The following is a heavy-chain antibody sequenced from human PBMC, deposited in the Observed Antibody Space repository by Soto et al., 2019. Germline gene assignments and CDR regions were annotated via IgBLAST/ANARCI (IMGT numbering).Heavy chain of an antibody. CDR1: GFTFSSYS. V-gene: IGHV3-21*01. CDR2: ISSSSSYI. D-gene: IGHD4-17*01. J-gene: IGHJ4*02. CDR3: ARVGYGDYALDY. Sequence: EVQLVESGGGLVKPGGSLRLSCAASGFTFSSYSMNWVRQAPGKGLEWVSSISSSSSYIYYADSVKGRFTISRDNAMNSLYLQMNSLRAEDSAVYYCARVGYGDYALDYWGQGTLVTVSS.